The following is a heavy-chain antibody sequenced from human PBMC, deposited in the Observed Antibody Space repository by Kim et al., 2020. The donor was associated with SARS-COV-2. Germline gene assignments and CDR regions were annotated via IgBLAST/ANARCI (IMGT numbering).Heavy chain of an antibody. V-gene: IGHV1-69*13. CDR1: GGTFSSYA. J-gene: IGHJ4*02. Sequence: SVKVSCKASGGTFSSYAISWVRQAPGQGLEWMGGIIPIFGTANYAQKFQGRVTITADESTSTAYMELSSLRSEDTAVYYCARDLDSAAAGDYWGQGTLVTVSS. D-gene: IGHD6-13*01. CDR3: ARDLDSAAAGDY. CDR2: IIPIFGTA.